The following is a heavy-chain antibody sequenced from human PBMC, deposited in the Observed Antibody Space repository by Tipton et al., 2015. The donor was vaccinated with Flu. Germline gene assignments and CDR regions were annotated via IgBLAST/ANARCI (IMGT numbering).Heavy chain of an antibody. D-gene: IGHD3-10*02. V-gene: IGHV4-39*01. CDR2: IYPSGTT. CDR3: ARLSYYDVDLRNFYFDY. J-gene: IGHJ4*02. Sequence: TLSLTCTVSGGSMSSSSYYWGWIRQPPGKGLELIGSIYPSGTTYYNPSLKSRVTISVDTSKSQFSLKLRSVTAADTAVYYCARLSYYDVDLRNFYFDYWGLGALVTVSS. CDR1: GGSMSSSSYY.